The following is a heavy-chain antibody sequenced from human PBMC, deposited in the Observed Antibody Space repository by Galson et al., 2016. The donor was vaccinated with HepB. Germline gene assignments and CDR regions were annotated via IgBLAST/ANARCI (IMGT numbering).Heavy chain of an antibody. J-gene: IGHJ6*02. CDR1: GLSFSNDA. Sequence: SLRLSCAASGLSFSNDAMSWVRQAPGKGLEWVSGIRASGGNTYYAASVKGRFSISRDNSKNTMYLQINSLRVEDTAVYHCAKVLRFLEWLLPPHGMDVWGQGTTVTVSS. CDR2: IRASGGNT. CDR3: AKVLRFLEWLLPPHGMDV. V-gene: IGHV3-23*01. D-gene: IGHD3-3*01.